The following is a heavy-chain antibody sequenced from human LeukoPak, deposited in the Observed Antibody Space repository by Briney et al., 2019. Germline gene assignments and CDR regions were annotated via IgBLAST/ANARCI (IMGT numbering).Heavy chain of an antibody. CDR2: INHSGST. CDR1: GGSISSYY. V-gene: IGHV4-34*01. CDR3: ARRLGYCSSTSCFNWFDP. D-gene: IGHD2-2*01. J-gene: IGHJ5*02. Sequence: SETLSLTCTVSGGSISSYYWSWVRQPPGKGLEWIGEINHSGSTNYNPSLKSRVTISVDTSKNQFSLKLSSVTAADTAVYYCARRLGYCSSTSCFNWFDPWGQGTLVTVSS.